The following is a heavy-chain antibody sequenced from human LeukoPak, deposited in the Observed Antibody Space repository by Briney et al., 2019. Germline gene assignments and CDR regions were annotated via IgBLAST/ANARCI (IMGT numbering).Heavy chain of an antibody. CDR2: IGYDGTDK. Sequence: PGGSLRLSXAASGFTFSHYGMHWVRQAPGKGLEWVTFIGYDGTDKYYADSVKGRFTISRDNSKNTLSLHMNSLRAEDTAVYYCARDLTYNSWYYFDSWGQGTLVTVSS. J-gene: IGHJ4*02. CDR1: GFTFSHYG. V-gene: IGHV3-30*02. D-gene: IGHD6-13*01. CDR3: ARDLTYNSWYYFDS.